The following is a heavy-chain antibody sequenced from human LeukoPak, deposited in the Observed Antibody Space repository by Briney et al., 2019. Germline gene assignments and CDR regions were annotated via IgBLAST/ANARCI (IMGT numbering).Heavy chain of an antibody. CDR3: ATDRATQYFDY. V-gene: IGHV3-33*07. CDR1: GFTFSSYA. J-gene: IGHJ4*02. Sequence: GGSLRLPCAASGFTFSSYAMYWVRQAPGKGLEWVAFIWYDGSNKYYADSVKGRFTISRDNSRNTLFLQMNSLRAEDTAVYYCATDRATQYFDYWGQGTLVSVSS. D-gene: IGHD2-15*01. CDR2: IWYDGSNK.